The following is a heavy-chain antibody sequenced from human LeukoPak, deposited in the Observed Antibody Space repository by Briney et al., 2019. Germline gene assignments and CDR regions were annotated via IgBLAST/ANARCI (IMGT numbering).Heavy chain of an antibody. D-gene: IGHD3-22*01. CDR1: GYTFTSYA. V-gene: IGHV7-4-1*02. CDR2: INTNTGNP. J-gene: IGHJ3*02. Sequence: ASVKVSCKASGYTFTSYAMNWVRQAPGQGLEWMGWINTNTGNPTYAQGFTGRFVFSLDTSVSTAYLQISSLKAEDTAVYYCARPSPSGYYDGLDIWGQGTMVTVSS. CDR3: ARPSPSGYYDGLDI.